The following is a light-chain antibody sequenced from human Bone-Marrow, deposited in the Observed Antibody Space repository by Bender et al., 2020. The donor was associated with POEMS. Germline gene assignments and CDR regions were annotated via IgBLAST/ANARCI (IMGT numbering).Light chain of an antibody. CDR3: TSYISNDLA. CDR1: GSDVGGYDY. CDR2: EVT. J-gene: IGLJ3*02. Sequence: QSALTQPASVSGSPGQSITISCTGTGSDVGGYDYVSWYQQHPGKAPKLIIYEVTNRPSGVSHRFSASKSGNTASLTISGLQADDEAHYYCTSYISNDLAFGGGTKLTVL. V-gene: IGLV2-14*01.